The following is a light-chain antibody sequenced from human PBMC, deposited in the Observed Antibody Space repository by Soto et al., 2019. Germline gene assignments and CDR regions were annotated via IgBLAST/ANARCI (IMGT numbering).Light chain of an antibody. V-gene: IGLV7-43*01. CDR3: LLYYGGAQVL. J-gene: IGLJ2*01. CDR2: STS. CDR1: AGAVTSAYY. Sequence: QAVVTQEPSLTVSPGGPVTLTCASSAGAVTSAYYTNWLQQKPGQAPRALIYSTSEKHSWTPARFSGSLLGGKAALTLSAAQPEDEADYYCLLYYGGAQVLFGGWTMVTVL.